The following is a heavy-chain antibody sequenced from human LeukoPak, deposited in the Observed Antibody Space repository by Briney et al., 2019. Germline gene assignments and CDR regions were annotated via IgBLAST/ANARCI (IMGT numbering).Heavy chain of an antibody. V-gene: IGHV1-3*04. CDR2: INIGEGDT. CDR3: ARDRGGTGDFDY. D-gene: IGHD1-1*01. J-gene: IGHJ4*02. Sequence: ASVKLSCKASGYTFRSYVIHWVRRASGQRLEWMGWINIGEGDTKYSQKFQDRVTMDRDTAASTAYMELRSLKSEDTGIYYCARDRGGTGDFDYWGQGTLVTVSS. CDR1: GYTFRSYV.